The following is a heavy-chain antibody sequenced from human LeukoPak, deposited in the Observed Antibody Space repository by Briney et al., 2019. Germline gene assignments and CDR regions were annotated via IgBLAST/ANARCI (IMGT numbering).Heavy chain of an antibody. J-gene: IGHJ4*02. V-gene: IGHV4-34*01. D-gene: IGHD2-2*01. CDR2: INHSGST. CDR1: GGSFSGYY. Sequence: SETLSLTCAVYGGSFSGYYWSWIRQPPGKGLEWIGEINHSGSTNYNPSLKSRVTISVDTSKNQFSLKLSSVTAADTAVYYCARTYCSSTSCPWHYWGQGTLVTVSS. CDR3: ARTYCSSTSCPWHY.